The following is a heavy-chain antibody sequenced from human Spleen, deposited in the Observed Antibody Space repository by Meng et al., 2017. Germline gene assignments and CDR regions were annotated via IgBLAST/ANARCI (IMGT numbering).Heavy chain of an antibody. CDR1: RYNFPGYY. CDR2: IEPKSGDT. V-gene: IGHV1-2*06. J-gene: IGHJ4*02. Sequence: VRSGAEVRKPGASVKVSAKPSRYNFPGYYIHWARKAPGQGLGWMGRIEPKSGDTTYAKKLQGRVTMTGDTSISTAYMELSGLKSDDTAVYYCARDEDISAAGKLFGDYWGQGTLVTVSS. D-gene: IGHD6-13*01. CDR3: ARDEDISAAGKLFGDY.